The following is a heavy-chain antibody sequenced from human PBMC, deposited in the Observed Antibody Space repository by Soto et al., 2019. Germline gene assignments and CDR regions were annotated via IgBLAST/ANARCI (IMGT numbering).Heavy chain of an antibody. Sequence: GGSLRLSCAASGFTFSSYGMHWVRQAPGKGLEWVAVIWYDGSNKYYADSVKGRFTISRDNSKNTLYLQMNSLRAEDTAVYYCARPRYCSGGSCYYYMDVWGKGTTVTVSS. J-gene: IGHJ6*03. CDR3: ARPRYCSGGSCYYYMDV. D-gene: IGHD2-15*01. CDR2: IWYDGSNK. V-gene: IGHV3-33*01. CDR1: GFTFSSYG.